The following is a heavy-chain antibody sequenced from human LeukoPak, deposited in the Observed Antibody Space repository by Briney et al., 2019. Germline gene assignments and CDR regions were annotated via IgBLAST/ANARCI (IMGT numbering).Heavy chain of an antibody. J-gene: IGHJ6*03. CDR2: ISAYNGNT. D-gene: IGHD4-17*01. V-gene: IGHV1-18*01. CDR3: ARVAVGLTTVTNYYYYYMDV. CDR1: GYTFTSYG. Sequence: ASVKVSCKPSGYTFTSYGISWVRQAPGQGLEWMGWISAYNGNTNYAQKLQGRVTMTTDTSTSTAYMELRSLRSDDTAVYYCARVAVGLTTVTNYYYYYMDVWGKGTTVTVSS.